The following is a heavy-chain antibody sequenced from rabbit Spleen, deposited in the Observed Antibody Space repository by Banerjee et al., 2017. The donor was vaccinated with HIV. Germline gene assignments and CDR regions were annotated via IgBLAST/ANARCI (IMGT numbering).Heavy chain of an antibody. Sequence: QSLEESGGDLVKPGASLTLTCKASGFDFTSTYYMCWVRQAPGKGLEWIGCIDTSSSNTAYATWAKGRFTISKTSSTTVTLQMTSLTAADTATYFCGRSSNAGYAGYGYGSNLWGPGTLVTVS. CDR1: GFDFTSTYY. CDR2: IDTSSSNT. CDR3: GRSSNAGYAGYGYGSNL. D-gene: IGHD7-1*01. V-gene: IGHV1S40*01. J-gene: IGHJ4*01.